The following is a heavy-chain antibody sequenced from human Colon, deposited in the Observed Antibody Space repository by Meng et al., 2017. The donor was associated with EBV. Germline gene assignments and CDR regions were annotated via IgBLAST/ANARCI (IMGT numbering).Heavy chain of an antibody. CDR2: NNHSGTI. CDR1: GGSLSGYY. J-gene: IGHJ5*02. D-gene: IGHD2-8*01. CDR3: ARGGGVIKGLVTWFDP. V-gene: IGHV4-34*01. Sequence: GAGLVKPSETLSPTCGVYGGSLSGYYWSWIRQTPGKGLELIGENNHSGTINYNPSLRSRVTISVGRSNNQFSLRLSSVTAADTAVYYCARGGGVIKGLVTWFDPWGQGTLVTVSS.